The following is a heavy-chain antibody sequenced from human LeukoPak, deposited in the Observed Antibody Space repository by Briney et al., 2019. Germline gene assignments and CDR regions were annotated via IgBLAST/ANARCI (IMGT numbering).Heavy chain of an antibody. J-gene: IGHJ5*02. CDR3: ARGGGSYWFDP. Sequence: GASVKVSCKASGGTLSSYAISWVRQAPGQGLEWMGRIIPILGIANYAQKFQGRVTITADKSTSTAYMELSSLRSEDTAVYYCARGGGSYWFDPWGQGTLVTVSS. CDR2: IIPILGIA. D-gene: IGHD1-26*01. V-gene: IGHV1-69*04. CDR1: GGTLSSYA.